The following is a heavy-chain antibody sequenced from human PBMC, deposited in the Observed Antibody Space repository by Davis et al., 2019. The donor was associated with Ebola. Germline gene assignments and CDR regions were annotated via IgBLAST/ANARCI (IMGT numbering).Heavy chain of an antibody. J-gene: IGHJ4*02. V-gene: IGHV3-23*01. CDR2: ISGSGSNT. Sequence: GESLKISCAVSGLSFSNYGIHWVRQAPGKGLEWVSAISGSGSNTYYADSVKGRFTISRDNSKNTLSLQMNSLRAEDTAVYYCAKVRDDYWGQGTLVTVSS. CDR3: AKVRDDY. CDR1: GLSFSNYG.